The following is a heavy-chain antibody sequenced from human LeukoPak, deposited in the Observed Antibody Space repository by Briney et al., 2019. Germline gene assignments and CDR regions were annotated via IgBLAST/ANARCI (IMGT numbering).Heavy chain of an antibody. CDR1: GGTFSSYA. V-gene: IGHV1-69*04. Sequence: SVKVSCKASGGTFSSYAISWVRQAPGQGLEWMGRIIPILGIANYAQKFQGRVTITADKSTSTAYMELSSLRSEDTAVYYCAREGDSGSKEGYFDYWVQGTLVTVSS. D-gene: IGHD1-26*01. CDR2: IIPILGIA. CDR3: AREGDSGSKEGYFDY. J-gene: IGHJ4*02.